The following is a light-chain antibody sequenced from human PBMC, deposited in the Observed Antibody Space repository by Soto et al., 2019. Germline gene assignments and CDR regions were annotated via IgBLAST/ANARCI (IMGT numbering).Light chain of an antibody. V-gene: IGLV2-8*01. J-gene: IGLJ2*01. Sequence: QSALTQPPSASGSPGQSVTISCTGSSSDVGGYEYVSWYQQHPGKAPKLIIYDVIKRPSGVPDRFSGSKSGNTASLTVSGLQAEDEDDDYCSSYAGSNTLHVLFGGGTKLTVL. CDR1: SSDVGGYEY. CDR2: DVI. CDR3: SSYAGSNTLHVL.